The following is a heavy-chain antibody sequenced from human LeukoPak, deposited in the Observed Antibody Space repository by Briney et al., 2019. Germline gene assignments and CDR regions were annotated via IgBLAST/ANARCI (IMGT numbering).Heavy chain of an antibody. CDR2: IYYSGST. D-gene: IGHD3-22*01. J-gene: IGHJ4*02. CDR1: GGSISSSSYY. V-gene: IGHV4-39*01. Sequence: SETLSLTCTVSGGSISSSSYYWGWIRQPPGKGLEWIGSIYYSGSTYYTPSLKSRVTISVDTSKNQFSLKLSSVTAADTAVYYSARRRIAGYDSSGRTYYFDYWGQGTLVTVSS. CDR3: ARRRIAGYDSSGRTYYFDY.